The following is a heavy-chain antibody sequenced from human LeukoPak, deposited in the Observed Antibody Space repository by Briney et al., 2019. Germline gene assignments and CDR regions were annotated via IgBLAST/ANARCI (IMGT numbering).Heavy chain of an antibody. V-gene: IGHV5-51*01. CDR3: ARHPGYYDSSDYYMDV. CDR2: IYPGDSDT. J-gene: IGHJ6*03. CDR1: GYSFTSYW. D-gene: IGHD3-22*01. Sequence: GESLKISFKGSGYSFTSYWIGWVRPMPGKGLEWMGIIYPGDSDTRYSPSFQGQVTISADKSISTAYLQWSSLKASDTAMYYCARHPGYYDSSDYYMDVWGKGTTVTVSS.